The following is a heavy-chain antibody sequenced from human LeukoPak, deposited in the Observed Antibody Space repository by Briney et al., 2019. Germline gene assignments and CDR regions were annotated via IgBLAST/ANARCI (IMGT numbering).Heavy chain of an antibody. J-gene: IGHJ4*02. CDR2: IRSSSITI. D-gene: IGHD3-22*01. Sequence: GGCLRLSCAASGFTFSSYEMIWVRQASGKGLEEGSYIRSSSITIYYADSVKGRFTISRDNTKNSLYLQMNSMRAEDTAVYYCARYLNYYDSSGKDYWGQGTLVTVSS. CDR1: GFTFSSYE. CDR3: ARYLNYYDSSGKDY. V-gene: IGHV3-48*03.